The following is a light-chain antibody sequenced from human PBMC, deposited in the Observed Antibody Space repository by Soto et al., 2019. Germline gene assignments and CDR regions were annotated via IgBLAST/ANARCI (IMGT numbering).Light chain of an antibody. Sequence: QSAMTQPDSVSGSPGQSITISCTGTSSDVGSYNLVSWYQQHPGKAPKLMIYEGSKRPSGVSNRFSGSKSGNTASLTISGLQAEYEADYYCCSYAGSSTFVVFGGGTKLTVL. V-gene: IGLV2-23*03. J-gene: IGLJ2*01. CDR3: CSYAGSSTFVV. CDR1: SSDVGSYNL. CDR2: EGS.